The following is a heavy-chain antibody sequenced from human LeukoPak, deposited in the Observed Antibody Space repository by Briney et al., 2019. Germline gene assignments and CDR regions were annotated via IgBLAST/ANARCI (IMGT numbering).Heavy chain of an antibody. Sequence: GGSLRLSCAASGFTFSSYAMSWVRQAPGKGLEWVSAISGSGGSTYYADSVKGRFTISRDNSKNTLYLQMNSLRAEDTAVYYCASTMVRGVTKSPLIDIWGQGTLVTVSS. V-gene: IGHV3-23*01. CDR1: GFTFSSYA. J-gene: IGHJ4*02. CDR2: ISGSGGST. CDR3: ASTMVRGVTKSPLIDI. D-gene: IGHD3-10*01.